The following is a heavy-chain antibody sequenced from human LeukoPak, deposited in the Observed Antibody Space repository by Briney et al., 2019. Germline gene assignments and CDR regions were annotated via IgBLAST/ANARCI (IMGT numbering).Heavy chain of an antibody. Sequence: GGSLRLSCAASGFTFTNYAMSWVRQAPGKGLEWVSTISGSGAGAYYADSVKGRFTISRDNSKNTLYLQMNSLRAEDTAVYYCAKGGLSRAGLDFWGQGTLVTVSS. CDR2: ISGSGAGA. CDR1: GFTFTNYA. V-gene: IGHV3-23*01. J-gene: IGHJ4*02. D-gene: IGHD5/OR15-5a*01. CDR3: AKGGLSRAGLDF.